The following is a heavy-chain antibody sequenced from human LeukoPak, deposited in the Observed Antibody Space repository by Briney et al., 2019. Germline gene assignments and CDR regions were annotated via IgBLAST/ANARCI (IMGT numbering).Heavy chain of an antibody. J-gene: IGHJ4*02. CDR3: ARGRYYYGSGSSVRYFDY. Sequence: SETLSLTCAVYGGSFSGYYWSWIRQPPGKGLEWIGEINHSGSTNYNPSLKSRVTISVDTSKNQFSLKLSSVTAADTAAYYCARGRYYYGSGSSVRYFDYWGQGTLVTVSS. V-gene: IGHV4-34*01. CDR1: GGSFSGYY. D-gene: IGHD3-10*01. CDR2: INHSGST.